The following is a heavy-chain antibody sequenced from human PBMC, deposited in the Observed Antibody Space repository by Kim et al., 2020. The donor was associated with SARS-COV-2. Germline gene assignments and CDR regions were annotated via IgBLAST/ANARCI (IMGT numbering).Heavy chain of an antibody. J-gene: IGHJ6*02. CDR1: GFTFSSYA. V-gene: IGHV3-23*01. CDR3: AKKGGADTGTFYGKDV. CDR2: ISGSGGST. D-gene: IGHD5-18*01. Sequence: GGSLRLSCAASGFTFSSYAMSWVRQAPGKGLEWVSAISGSGGSTYYADSVKGRFTISRDNSKNTLYLQMNSLRAEDTAVYYCAKKGGADTGTFYGKDVWGQGTTVTVSS.